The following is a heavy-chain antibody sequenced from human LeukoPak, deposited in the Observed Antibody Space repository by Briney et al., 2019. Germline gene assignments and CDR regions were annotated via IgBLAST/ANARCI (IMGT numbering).Heavy chain of an antibody. J-gene: IGHJ4*02. CDR3: VRYCSSTNCYPY. V-gene: IGHV3-53*01. Sequence: GGSLRLSCAASGFTVSSNYMNWVRQAPGKGLEWVSIIYSGGSTYYADSVKGRFTISRDNSKNTLYLQMNSLRAEDTAVYYRVRYCSSTNCYPYWGQGTLVTVSS. D-gene: IGHD2-2*01. CDR1: GFTVSSNY. CDR2: IYSGGST.